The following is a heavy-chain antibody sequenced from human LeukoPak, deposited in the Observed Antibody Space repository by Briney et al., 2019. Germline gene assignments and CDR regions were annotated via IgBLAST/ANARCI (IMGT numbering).Heavy chain of an antibody. CDR3: ARVVWGGDFHYSLDV. CDR2: IYMSGST. D-gene: IGHD7-27*01. J-gene: IGHJ6*03. V-gene: IGHV4-4*07. CDR1: GDSISSYC. Sequence: SETLSLTCTVSGDSISSYCWSWIRQPPGKGLEWIGRIYMSGSTDYNPSFKSRVTMSVDTSKNQVSLKLRSVTAADTAVYYCARVVWGGDFHYSLDVWGKGTTVIVSS.